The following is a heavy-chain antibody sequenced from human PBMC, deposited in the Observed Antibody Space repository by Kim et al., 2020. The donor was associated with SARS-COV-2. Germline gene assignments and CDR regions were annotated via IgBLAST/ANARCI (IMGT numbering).Heavy chain of an antibody. CDR1: GFTFSSYA. J-gene: IGHJ4*02. CDR2: ISYDGSNK. D-gene: IGHD1-26*01. Sequence: GVSLRLSCAASGFTFSSYAMHWVRQAPGKGLEWVALISYDGSNKYYVDSVKGRFTISRDNSKNTLYLQMNSLRAEDTAVYYCARDGGSYSDYWGQGTLVT. V-gene: IGHV3-30*04. CDR3: ARDGGSYSDY.